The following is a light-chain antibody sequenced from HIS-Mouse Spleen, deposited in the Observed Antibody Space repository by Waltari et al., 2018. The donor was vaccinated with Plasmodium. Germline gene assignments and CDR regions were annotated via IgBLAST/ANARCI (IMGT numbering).Light chain of an antibody. CDR3: CSYAGSSTFVV. J-gene: IGLJ2*01. Sequence: SALTQPASVSGSPGPSITLSCPGTSSAVGSYNLVSWYQQHPGKAPKLMIYEGSKRPSGVSNRFSGSKSGNTASLTISGLQAEDEADYYCCSYAGSSTFVVFGGGTKLTVL. CDR2: EGS. V-gene: IGLV2-23*03. CDR1: SSAVGSYNL.